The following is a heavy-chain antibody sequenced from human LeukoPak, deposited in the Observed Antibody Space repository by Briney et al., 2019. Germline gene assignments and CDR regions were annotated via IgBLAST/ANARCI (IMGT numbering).Heavy chain of an antibody. Sequence: GGSLRLSCAASGFTFSSYSMNWVRQAPGKGLEWVSSIGSSSGYIYYADSVKGRFTISRDNAKNSLYLQMNSLRAEGTAVYYCARLYSSSWHDYWGQGTLVTVSS. V-gene: IGHV3-21*01. J-gene: IGHJ4*02. D-gene: IGHD6-13*01. CDR1: GFTFSSYS. CDR2: IGSSSGYI. CDR3: ARLYSSSWHDY.